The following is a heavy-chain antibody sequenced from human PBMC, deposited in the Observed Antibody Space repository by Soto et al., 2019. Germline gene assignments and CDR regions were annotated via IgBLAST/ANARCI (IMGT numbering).Heavy chain of an antibody. CDR3: PKDQDSGYGGGNY. V-gene: IGHV3-30*18. CDR1: GFTFSSYG. Sequence: QVQLVESGGGVVQPGRSLRLSCAASGFTFSSYGMHWVRQAPGKGLEWVAVISYDGSNKYYADSVKGRFTISRDNSKNTLYLQMNSLRAEDTAVYYCPKDQDSGYGGGNYWGQGTLVTVSS. D-gene: IGHD5-12*01. J-gene: IGHJ4*02. CDR2: ISYDGSNK.